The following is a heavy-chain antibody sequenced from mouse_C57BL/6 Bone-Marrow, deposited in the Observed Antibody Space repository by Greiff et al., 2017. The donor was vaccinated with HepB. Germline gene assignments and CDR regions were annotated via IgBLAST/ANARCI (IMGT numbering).Heavy chain of an antibody. CDR1: GYSFTGYY. CDR2: INPSTGGT. J-gene: IGHJ3*01. D-gene: IGHD1-1*01. CDR3: ARGYYGSSYVWFAY. Sequence: EVQLKESGPELVKPGASVKISCKASGYSFTGYYMNWVKQSPEKSLEWIGEINPSTGGTTYNQKFKAKATLTVDKSSSTAYMQLKSLTSEDSAVYYCARGYYGSSYVWFAYWGQGTLVTVSA. V-gene: IGHV1-42*01.